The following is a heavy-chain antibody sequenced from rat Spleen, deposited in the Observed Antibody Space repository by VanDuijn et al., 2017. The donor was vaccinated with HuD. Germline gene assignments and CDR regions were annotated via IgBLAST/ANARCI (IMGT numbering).Heavy chain of an antibody. V-gene: IGHV6-6*01. D-gene: IGHD4-3*01. CDR2: IKAKSNNYAT. CDR3: AWTIRGRGDVMDA. Sequence: EVQVLESGGGLVQPGNSLKLSCATSGFTFSTAWMYWYRQFPEKRLEWVARIKAKSNNYATDYTESVKGRFTISRDDSKSSIYLQMNNLKEEDTAIYYCAWTIRGRGDVMDAWGQGASVTVSS. CDR1: GFTFSTAW. J-gene: IGHJ4*01.